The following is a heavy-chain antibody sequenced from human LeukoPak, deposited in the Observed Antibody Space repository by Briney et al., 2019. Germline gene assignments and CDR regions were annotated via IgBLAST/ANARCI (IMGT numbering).Heavy chain of an antibody. CDR1: GGSISSGGYY. D-gene: IGHD1-26*01. CDR2: IYYSGST. J-gene: IGHJ4*02. CDR3: ARYLGGSYYFDY. V-gene: IGHV4-31*03. Sequence: PSQTLSLTCTVSGGSISSGGYYWSWIRQHPGKGLEWIGYIYYSGSTYYNPSLKSRVTISVDTSKNQFSLKLSSVTAAYTAVYYCARYLGGSYYFDYWGQGTLVTVSS.